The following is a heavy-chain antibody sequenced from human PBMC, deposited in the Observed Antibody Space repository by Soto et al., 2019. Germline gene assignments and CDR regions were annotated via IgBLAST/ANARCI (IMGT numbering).Heavy chain of an antibody. J-gene: IGHJ5*02. V-gene: IGHV4-61*01. CDR3: ARDKMEPIGPGYGSSSFGP. D-gene: IGHD3-10*01. CDR1: GGSRSNRSYC. CDR2: IYYRGST. Sequence: SHRYTVAGGSRSNRSYCLRVDRQPPVHGLEWFGYIYYRGSTNYNPSLKSRVTLSVETSKTQFSLKLSSVTAADTAVYYCARDKMEPIGPGYGSSSFGPRGQGTLVSGAS.